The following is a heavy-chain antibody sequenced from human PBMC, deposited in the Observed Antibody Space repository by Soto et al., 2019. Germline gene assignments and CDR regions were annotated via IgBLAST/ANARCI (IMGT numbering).Heavy chain of an antibody. D-gene: IGHD1-26*01. CDR1: GGTFSSYA. CDR2: IIPIFGTA. V-gene: IGHV1-69*06. Sequence: QVQLVQSGAEVKKPGSSVKVSRKASGGTFSSYAISWVRQAPGQGLEWMGGIIPIFGTANYAQKFQGRVTITADKSTSTAYMELSSLRSEDTAVYYCARGHLVGAYYYYGMDVWGQGTTVTVSS. CDR3: ARGHLVGAYYYYGMDV. J-gene: IGHJ6*02.